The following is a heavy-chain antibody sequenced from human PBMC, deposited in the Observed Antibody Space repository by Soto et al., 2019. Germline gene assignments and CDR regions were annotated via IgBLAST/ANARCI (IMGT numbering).Heavy chain of an antibody. CDR2: IYPGDSDT. J-gene: IGHJ1*01. CDR1: GYSFTSYW. V-gene: IGHV5-51*01. Sequence: GEALKSSCKGSGYSFTSYWIGWVRQMPGKGLEWMGIIYPGDSDTRYSPSFQGQVTISADKSISTAYLQWSSLKASDTAMYYCARATYYYDSSGYYRSGYIQHCGPGTLVTGFS. CDR3: ARATYYYDSSGYYRSGYIQH. D-gene: IGHD3-22*01.